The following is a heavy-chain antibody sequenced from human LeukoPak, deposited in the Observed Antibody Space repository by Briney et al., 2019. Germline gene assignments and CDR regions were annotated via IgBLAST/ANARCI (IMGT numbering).Heavy chain of an antibody. CDR1: GGSISRYY. CDR2: IYYSGST. D-gene: IGHD5-18*01. Sequence: SETLSLTCTVSGGSISRYYWSWIRQPPGKRRTSIGYIYYSGSTNYNPSLKSRVTITVDTSKNQFSLKLSSVTAADTAVYYCARVGYSYGQFDYWGQGTLVTFSS. V-gene: IGHV4-59*01. CDR3: ARVGYSYGQFDY. J-gene: IGHJ4*02.